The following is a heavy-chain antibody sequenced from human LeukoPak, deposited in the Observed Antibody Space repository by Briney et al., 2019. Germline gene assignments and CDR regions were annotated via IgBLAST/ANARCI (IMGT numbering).Heavy chain of an antibody. CDR1: GFAFSRYA. J-gene: IGHJ4*01. D-gene: IGHD3-22*01. CDR2: ISSNGGST. CDR3: ASSYYYDSTSYYPFDC. V-gene: IGHV3-64*01. Sequence: PGGSLRLSCAASGFAFSRYAMHWVRQAPGKGLEFVSAISSNGGSTYYANSVKGRFTISRDNSKNTVYLQMGSLRPEDMAVYYCASSYYYDSTSYYPFDCWGHGTLVTVSS.